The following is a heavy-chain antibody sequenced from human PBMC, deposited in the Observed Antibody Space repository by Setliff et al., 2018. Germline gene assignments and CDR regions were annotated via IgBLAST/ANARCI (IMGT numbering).Heavy chain of an antibody. CDR2: MSDDGSTT. J-gene: IGHJ4*02. V-gene: IGHV3-74*01. CDR1: GFTFSNYW. CDR3: VNSYRGYDDYPDY. D-gene: IGHD3-16*02. Sequence: GGSLRLSCAASGFTFSNYWMHWVRQVPGKGLVWVSHMSDDGSTTNYGGSVKGRFTISRDNAKNSLYLQMNSLRVEDTAVYYCVNSYRGYDDYPDYWGQGTLVTVSS.